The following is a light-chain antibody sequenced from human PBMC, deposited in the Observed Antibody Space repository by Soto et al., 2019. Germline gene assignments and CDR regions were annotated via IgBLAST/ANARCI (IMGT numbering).Light chain of an antibody. J-gene: IGLJ2*01. V-gene: IGLV2-14*01. CDR1: SSDVGGYKY. CDR2: EVS. CDR3: SSYTSSSTVV. Sequence: QSALTQPASVSGSPGQSITISCTGTSSDVGGYKYVSWYQQHPGKAPKVMIYEVSNRPSGVYNRFSGSKSGNTASLTISGLQAEDEADYYCSSYTSSSTVVFGGGTKLTVL.